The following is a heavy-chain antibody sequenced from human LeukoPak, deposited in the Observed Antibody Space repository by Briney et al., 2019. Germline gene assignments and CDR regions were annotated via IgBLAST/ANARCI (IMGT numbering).Heavy chain of an antibody. CDR2: INPNSGGT. Sequence: ASVKVSCKASGYTFTGYYMHWVRQAPAQGRDWMGCINPNSGGTNYAQKFQGRVTMTRDTSISIAYMELSRLRSDDTAVYYCARDTARITIFGVAKYMDVWGKGTTVTV. CDR3: ARDTARITIFGVAKYMDV. CDR1: GYTFTGYY. J-gene: IGHJ6*03. V-gene: IGHV1-2*02. D-gene: IGHD3-3*01.